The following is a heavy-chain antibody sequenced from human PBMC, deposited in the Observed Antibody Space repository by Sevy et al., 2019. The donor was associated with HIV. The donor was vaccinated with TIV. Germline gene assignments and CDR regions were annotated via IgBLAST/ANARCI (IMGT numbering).Heavy chain of an antibody. J-gene: IGHJ4*02. CDR2: ISYDGSNK. D-gene: IGHD1-1*01. Sequence: GGSLRLSCAASGFTFSSYGMHWVCQAPGKGLEWVAVISYDGSNKYYADSVKGRFTISRDNSKNTLYLQMNSLRAEDTAVYYCAKSPRWNGGDYFDYWGQGTLVTVSS. CDR3: AKSPRWNGGDYFDY. V-gene: IGHV3-30*18. CDR1: GFTFSSYG.